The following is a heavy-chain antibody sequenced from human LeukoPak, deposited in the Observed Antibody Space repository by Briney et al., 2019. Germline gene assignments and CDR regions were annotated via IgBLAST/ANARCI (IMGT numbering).Heavy chain of an antibody. CDR3: ARDLGYESSGDRRAFDY. CDR2: CYGEDDK. V-gene: IGHV2-5*02. Sequence: SGPTQVNPTHTFTLPCTFSGFLVRTGGVGVAWVGQPPGKALEWLTLCYGEDDKHFSPSLKSRLTLTTDTSKSQLVLAMTNMDPLDTATYYSARDLGYESSGDRRAFDYWGGGTLVSVSS. J-gene: IGHJ4*02. D-gene: IGHD3-22*01. CDR1: GFLVRTGGVG.